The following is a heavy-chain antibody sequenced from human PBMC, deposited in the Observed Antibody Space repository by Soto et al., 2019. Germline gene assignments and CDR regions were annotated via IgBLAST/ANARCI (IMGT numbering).Heavy chain of an antibody. CDR2: INHSGST. D-gene: IGHD6-13*01. J-gene: IGHJ3*02. V-gene: IGHV4-34*01. CDR3: ACPPSRYRSYLAFDI. CDR1: GGSFSGYY. Sequence: SETLSLTCAVYGGSFSGYYWSWIRQPPGKGLEWIGEINHSGSTNYNPSLKSRVTISVDTSKNQFSLKLSSVTAADTAVYYCACPPSRYRSYLAFDIWGQGTMVTVSS.